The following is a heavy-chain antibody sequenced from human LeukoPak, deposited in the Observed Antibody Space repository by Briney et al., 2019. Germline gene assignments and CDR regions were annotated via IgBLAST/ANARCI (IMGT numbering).Heavy chain of an antibody. J-gene: IGHJ5*02. V-gene: IGHV4-34*01. Sequence: PSETLSLTCAVYGGSFSGYDWSWIRQPPGKGLEWIGEINHSGSTNYNPSLKSRVTISVDTSKNQFSLKLGSVTAADTAVYYCARGRRGGTMVRGVIITSWFDPWGQGTLVTVSS. CDR3: ARGRRGGTMVRGVIITSWFDP. CDR2: INHSGST. D-gene: IGHD3-10*01. CDR1: GGSFSGYD.